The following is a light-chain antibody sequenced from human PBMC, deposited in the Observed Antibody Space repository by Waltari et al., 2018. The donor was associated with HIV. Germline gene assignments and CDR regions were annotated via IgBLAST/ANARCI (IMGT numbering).Light chain of an antibody. V-gene: IGLV3-25*03. CDR1: ALPKQY. Sequence: SYELTQPPSVSVSPGQTARITCSGDALPKQYAYWYQQKPGQAPVVLIYKDSERPSGIPERFSGSSSGTTFTLTISGVQAEDEADYYCQSTDSSGTYVVFGGGTKLTVL. CDR3: QSTDSSGTYVV. J-gene: IGLJ2*01. CDR2: KDS.